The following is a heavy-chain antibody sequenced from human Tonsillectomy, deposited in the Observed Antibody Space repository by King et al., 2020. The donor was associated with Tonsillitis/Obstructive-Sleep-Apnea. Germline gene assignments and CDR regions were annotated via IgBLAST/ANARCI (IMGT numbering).Heavy chain of an antibody. Sequence: VQLVESGGGLVEPGRSLRLSCTTSGFTFGDYAMSWVRQAPGKGLEWVGVSRSKPYGGTAEYAASVKGRFTISRDDSKSIAYLQMNSLKTEDTAVYYCTREKSGSLKFDYWGQGTLVTVSS. V-gene: IGHV3-49*04. J-gene: IGHJ4*02. D-gene: IGHD1-26*01. CDR2: SRSKPYGGTA. CDR3: TREKSGSLKFDY. CDR1: GFTFGDYA.